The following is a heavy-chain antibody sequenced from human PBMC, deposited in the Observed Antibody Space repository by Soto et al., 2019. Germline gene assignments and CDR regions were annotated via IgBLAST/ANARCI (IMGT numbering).Heavy chain of an antibody. CDR3: ARGEHLYCSGGSCYSGVNWFDP. CDR2: INHSGST. V-gene: IGHV4-34*01. CDR1: GWTFSGYY. Sequence: SETLSLTCAVYGWTFSGYYWSWIRQPPGKGLEWIGEINHSGSTNYNPSLKSRVTISVDTSKNQFSLKLSSVTAADTAVYYCARGEHLYCSGGSCYSGVNWFDPWGQGTLVTVSS. J-gene: IGHJ5*02. D-gene: IGHD2-15*01.